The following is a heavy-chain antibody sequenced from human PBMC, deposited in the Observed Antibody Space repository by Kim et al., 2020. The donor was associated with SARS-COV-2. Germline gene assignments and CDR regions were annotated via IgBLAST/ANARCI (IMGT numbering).Heavy chain of an antibody. CDR1: GFTFSNAW. CDR3: TTQKSPMYYYDSSGYYYDAGDY. V-gene: IGHV3-15*01. J-gene: IGHJ4*02. D-gene: IGHD3-22*01. Sequence: GGSLRLSCAASGFTFSNAWMSWVRQAPGKGLEWVGRIKSKTDGGTTDYAAPVKGRFTISRDDSKNTLYLQMNSLKTEDTAVYYCTTQKSPMYYYDSSGYYYDAGDYWGQGTLVTVSS. CDR2: IKSKTDGGTT.